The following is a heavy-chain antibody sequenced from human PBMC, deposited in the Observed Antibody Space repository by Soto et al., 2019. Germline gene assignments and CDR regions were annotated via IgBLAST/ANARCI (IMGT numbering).Heavy chain of an antibody. V-gene: IGHV3-23*01. J-gene: IGHJ5*02. Sequence: AGGSLRLSCAASGFTFSSYAMSWVRQAPGKGLEWVSAISGSGGSTYYADSVKGRFTISRDNSKNTLYLQMNSLRAEDTAVYYCAGVGGVPAAMPFTYRFDPWGQGTLVTVAS. CDR3: AGVGGVPAAMPFTYRFDP. D-gene: IGHD2-2*01. CDR1: GFTFSSYA. CDR2: ISGSGGST.